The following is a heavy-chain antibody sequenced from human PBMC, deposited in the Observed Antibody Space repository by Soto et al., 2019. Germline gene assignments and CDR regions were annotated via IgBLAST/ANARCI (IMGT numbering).Heavy chain of an antibody. J-gene: IGHJ4*02. Sequence: PGGSLRLSCAVSGFTISANYMSWVRQAPGKGLDWVSVIYTSGSTYYADSVKGRFTISRDNAKKTLYLQMNSLRADDTAVYYCARDSSPYYDFWSGFYTYFDYWGQGALVTVSS. CDR1: GFTISANY. D-gene: IGHD3-3*01. CDR2: IYTSGST. V-gene: IGHV3-53*01. CDR3: ARDSSPYYDFWSGFYTYFDY.